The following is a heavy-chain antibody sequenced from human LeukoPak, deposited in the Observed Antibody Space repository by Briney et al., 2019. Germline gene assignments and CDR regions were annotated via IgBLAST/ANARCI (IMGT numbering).Heavy chain of an antibody. CDR1: GGSISRYY. V-gene: IGHV4-59*01. D-gene: IGHD5-24*01. Sequence: SETLSLTCTVSGGSISRYYWSWIRQPPGKGLEWIGYIYYSGSTNYNPSLKSRVTISVDTSKNQFSLKLSSVTAADTAVYYCARERGRDGYNLREGGYDYWGQGTLVTVSS. CDR2: IYYSGST. CDR3: ARERGRDGYNLREGGYDY. J-gene: IGHJ4*02.